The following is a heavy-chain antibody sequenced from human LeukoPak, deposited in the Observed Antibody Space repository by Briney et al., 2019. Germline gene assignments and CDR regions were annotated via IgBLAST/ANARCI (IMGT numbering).Heavy chain of an antibody. D-gene: IGHD2-8*01. CDR2: ISGSGSGI. Sequence: GGSLRLSCVVSGFSFSDSYMTWIRQTPGKGLESLAYISGSGSGIYYADSVKGRFTISRDNAKNSLYLQMNSLRPEDTALYYCSTDPRLLIYWGHGTLVTVSS. CDR3: STDPRLLIY. J-gene: IGHJ4*01. V-gene: IGHV3-11*01. CDR1: GFSFSDSY.